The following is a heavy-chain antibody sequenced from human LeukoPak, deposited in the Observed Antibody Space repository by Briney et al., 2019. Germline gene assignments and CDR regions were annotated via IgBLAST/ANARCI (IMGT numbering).Heavy chain of an antibody. CDR2: IYYSGST. D-gene: IGHD5-18*01. J-gene: IGHJ4*02. Sequence: SETLSLTCTVSGGSISSSSYYWGWIRQPPGKGLEWIGSIYYSGSTYYNPSLKCRVTISVDTSKNQFSLNLSSVTAADTAVYYCARSVDTSMAGDYWGQGTLLTVSS. CDR1: GGSISSSSYY. V-gene: IGHV4-39*07. CDR3: ARSVDTSMAGDY.